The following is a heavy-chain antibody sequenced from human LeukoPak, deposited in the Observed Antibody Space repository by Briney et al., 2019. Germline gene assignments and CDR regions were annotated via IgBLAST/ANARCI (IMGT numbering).Heavy chain of an antibody. CDR1: GYIFTSYY. CDR2: INPSGGST. Sequence: ASVKVSCKASGYIFTSYYMHWVRQAPGQGLEWMGIINPSGGSTSYAQKFQGRVTMTRDTSTSTVYMELSSLRSEDTAVYYCARSPREQQALTYYYDSSGYPFDYWGQGTLVTVSS. V-gene: IGHV1-46*01. D-gene: IGHD3-22*01. CDR3: ARSPREQQALTYYYDSSGYPFDY. J-gene: IGHJ4*02.